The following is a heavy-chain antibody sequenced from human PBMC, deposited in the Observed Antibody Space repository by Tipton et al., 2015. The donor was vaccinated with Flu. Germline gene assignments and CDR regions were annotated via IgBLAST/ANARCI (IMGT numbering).Heavy chain of an antibody. V-gene: IGHV4-39*01. D-gene: IGHD3-10*02. CDR3: ARLSYYDVDLKNFYFDH. CDR1: SGSIRSTNYF. J-gene: IGHJ4*02. CDR2: VYPSGTT. Sequence: TLSLTCTVSSGSIRSTNYFCAWIRQPPGKGLELIGSVYPSGTTYYNPSLKSRVTISVDTSKSQFSLKLRSATAADTAVYYCARLSYYDVDLKNFYFDHWGQGALVTVSS.